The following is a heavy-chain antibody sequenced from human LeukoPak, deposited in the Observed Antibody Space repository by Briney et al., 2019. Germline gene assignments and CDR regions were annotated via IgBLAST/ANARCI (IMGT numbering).Heavy chain of an antibody. CDR3: ARGARAAAGTGDY. Sequence: GGSLRLSCAASGFTFSSYSMNWVRQAPGKGLEWVSSISSSSSYIYYADSVKGRFTISRDNAKNSLYLQMNSLRAEDTAVYYCARGARAAAGTGDYWGQGTLVTVSS. J-gene: IGHJ4*02. CDR2: ISSSSSYI. D-gene: IGHD6-13*01. CDR1: GFTFSSYS. V-gene: IGHV3-21*01.